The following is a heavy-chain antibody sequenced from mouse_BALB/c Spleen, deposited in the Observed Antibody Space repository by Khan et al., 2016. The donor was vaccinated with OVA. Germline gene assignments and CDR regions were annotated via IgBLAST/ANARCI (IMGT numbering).Heavy chain of an antibody. CDR3: ARRNYFGYTFAY. Sequence: QVQLQQPGAELARPGASVKLSCKASGYTFTDYYINWVKQRTGQGLAWIGEISPGSGDPYYNERFKGKATLTADKSSSTAYMQLSSRTSEASAVYFCARRNYFGYTFAYWGQGTLVTVSA. V-gene: IGHV1-77*01. CDR2: ISPGSGDP. J-gene: IGHJ3*01. CDR1: GYTFTDYY. D-gene: IGHD1-2*01.